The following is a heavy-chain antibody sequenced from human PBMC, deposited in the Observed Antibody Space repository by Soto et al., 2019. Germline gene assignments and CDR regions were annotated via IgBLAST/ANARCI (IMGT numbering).Heavy chain of an antibody. V-gene: IGHV4-30-4*01. CDR1: GGSISSGDYY. CDR2: IYYSGVP. Sequence: LSLTCTVSGGSISSGDYYWSWIRQPPGKGLEWIGYIYYSGVPDYNPSLKSRVSISVDTSKNQFSLKLTSVTAADTAVYYCARALEDKGLWFGEFKVGFDYWGQGTLVTVSS. CDR3: ARALEDKGLWFGEFKVGFDY. D-gene: IGHD3-10*01. J-gene: IGHJ4*02.